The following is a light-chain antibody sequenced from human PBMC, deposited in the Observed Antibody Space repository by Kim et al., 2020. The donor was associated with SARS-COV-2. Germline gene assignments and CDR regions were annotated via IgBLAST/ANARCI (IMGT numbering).Light chain of an antibody. CDR3: QVWDSSSDPVV. J-gene: IGLJ2*01. Sequence: APGKTGRITCGGNNIGSRGVHWYQQKPGQAPVLVVYDDSDRPSGIPERFSGSNSGNTATLTISRVEAGDEADYYCQVWDSSSDPVVFGGGTQLTVL. CDR1: NIGSRG. V-gene: IGLV3-21*03. CDR2: DDS.